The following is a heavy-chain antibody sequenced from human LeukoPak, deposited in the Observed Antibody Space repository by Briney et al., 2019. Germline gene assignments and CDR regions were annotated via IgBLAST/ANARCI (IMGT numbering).Heavy chain of an antibody. Sequence: ASVKVSCKASGYTFTGYYMHWVRQAPGQGLEWMGWINPNSGGTNYAQKFQGRVTMTRDTSISTVYMELSRLRSDDTAVYYCATSAEPDPVAANEGWFDPWGQGTLVTVSS. D-gene: IGHD6-19*01. CDR3: ATSAEPDPVAANEGWFDP. CDR1: GYTFTGYY. CDR2: INPNSGGT. J-gene: IGHJ5*02. V-gene: IGHV1-2*02.